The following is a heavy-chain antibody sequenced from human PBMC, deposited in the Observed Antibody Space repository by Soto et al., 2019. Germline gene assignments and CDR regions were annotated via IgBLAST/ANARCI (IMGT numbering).Heavy chain of an antibody. CDR2: ISGSGDST. Sequence: EVQQLESGGGLVQPGGSLRLSCAASGFTFSTYAMNWVRQAPGKGLEWVSGISGSGDSTYYADSVKGRFTVSRDNSKDTLYLQMNSLRAEDTAVFYCAKERSSGWSFDYWGQGTLVTVSS. CDR3: AKERSSGWSFDY. D-gene: IGHD6-19*01. CDR1: GFTFSTYA. J-gene: IGHJ4*02. V-gene: IGHV3-23*01.